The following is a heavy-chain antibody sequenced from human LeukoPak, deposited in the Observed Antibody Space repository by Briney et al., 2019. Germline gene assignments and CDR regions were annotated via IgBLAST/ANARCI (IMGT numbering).Heavy chain of an antibody. Sequence: GGSLRLSCAASGFTFSDYYMSWIRQAPGKGLEWVSYISSSGSTLYYADSVKGRITISRDNAKNSLYLQMNSLRAEDTAVYYCARDVLAAGATGTFDIWGQGTMVTVSS. CDR2: ISSSGSTL. V-gene: IGHV3-11*01. J-gene: IGHJ3*02. CDR1: GFTFSDYY. CDR3: ARDVLAAGATGTFDI. D-gene: IGHD1-14*01.